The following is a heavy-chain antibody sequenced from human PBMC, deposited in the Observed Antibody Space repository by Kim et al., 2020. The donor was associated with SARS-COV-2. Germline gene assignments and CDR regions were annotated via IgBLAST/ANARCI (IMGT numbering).Heavy chain of an antibody. J-gene: IGHJ4*02. V-gene: IGHV3-30*07. D-gene: IGHD4-17*01. CDR3: ARGLANDYGDYIRVLDY. Sequence: VKGRFTISRDNSKNTLFLHMNNLRAEDTAVYYCARGLANDYGDYIRVLDYWGQGTLVTVSS.